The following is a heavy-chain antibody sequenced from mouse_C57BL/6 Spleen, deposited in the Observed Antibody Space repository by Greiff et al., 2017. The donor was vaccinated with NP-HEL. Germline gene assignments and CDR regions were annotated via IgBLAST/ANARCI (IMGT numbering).Heavy chain of an antibody. V-gene: IGHV1-74*01. Sequence: QVQLQQPGAELVKPGASVKVSCKASGYTFTSYWMHWVKQRPGQGLEWIGRIHPSDSDTNYNQKFKGKATLTVDKSSSTAYMQLSSLTSEDSAVYYCASVITTVVAHFDYWGQGTTLTVSS. CDR2: IHPSDSDT. J-gene: IGHJ2*01. CDR1: GYTFTSYW. D-gene: IGHD1-1*01. CDR3: ASVITTVVAHFDY.